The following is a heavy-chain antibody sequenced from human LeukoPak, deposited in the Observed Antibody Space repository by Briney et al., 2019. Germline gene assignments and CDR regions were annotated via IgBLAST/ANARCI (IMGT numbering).Heavy chain of an antibody. V-gene: IGHV3-48*04. CDR2: ISSSGSTI. CDR3: ARWVATRVDY. CDR1: GFTFSSYG. Sequence: GGSLRLSCAASGFTFSSYGMSWVRQAPGKGLEWVSYISSSGSTIHYADSVKGRFTISRDNAKNSLFLQMNSLRAEDTALYYCARWVATRVDYWGQGTLVTVSS. J-gene: IGHJ4*02. D-gene: IGHD5-12*01.